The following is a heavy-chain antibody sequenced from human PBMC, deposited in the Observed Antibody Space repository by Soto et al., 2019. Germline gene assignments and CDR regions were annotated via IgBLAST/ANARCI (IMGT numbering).Heavy chain of an antibody. CDR2: VSYSGKT. J-gene: IGHJ3*01. V-gene: IGHV4-59*01. CDR3: ARQQYTVVTAFDV. CDR1: GGSITPYY. Sequence: KSSETLSLTCTVSGGSITPYYWSWIRQPPGEGLEWIGYVSYSGKTGYNPSLKSRVSMSIDTSKNEFSLKLTSLTAADAATYYCARQQYTVVTAFDVWGQGTTVTVSS. D-gene: IGHD2-15*01.